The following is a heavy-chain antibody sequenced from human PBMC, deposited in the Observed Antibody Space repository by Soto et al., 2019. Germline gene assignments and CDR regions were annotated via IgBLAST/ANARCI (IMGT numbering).Heavy chain of an antibody. Sequence: QVPLVESGGGVVQPGRSLRLSCVASGFTFSTYGMHWVRQAPGKGLEWVAMTWNDGSHKYYADPVKDRFTISRDNFKNPLYLQINSLRDEDSAVYYCATELNDMQAFDIWGQGTMVTVSS. CDR2: TWNDGSHK. CDR3: ATELNDMQAFDI. V-gene: IGHV3-33*01. D-gene: IGHD1-1*01. CDR1: GFTFSTYG. J-gene: IGHJ3*02.